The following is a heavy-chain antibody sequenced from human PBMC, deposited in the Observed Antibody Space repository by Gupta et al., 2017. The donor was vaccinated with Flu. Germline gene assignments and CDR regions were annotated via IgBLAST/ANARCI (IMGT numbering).Heavy chain of an antibody. CDR2: IYTSGST. V-gene: IGHV4-4*07. J-gene: IGHJ4*02. D-gene: IGHD5-18*01. CDR3: ARDGGHSYGAGFDY. CDR1: W. Sequence: WWSWIRQPAGKGLEWIGRIYTSGSTNYNPSLKSRVTMSVDTSKNQFSRKVSSVTAADTAVYYCARDGGHSYGAGFDYWGQGTLATVSS.